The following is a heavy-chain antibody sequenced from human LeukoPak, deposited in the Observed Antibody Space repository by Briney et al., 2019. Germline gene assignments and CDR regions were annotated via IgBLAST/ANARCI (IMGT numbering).Heavy chain of an antibody. CDR1: GFTFSKHW. CDR2: IKEDGSEK. V-gene: IGHV3-7*01. CDR3: AREITIFGRVFGFDL. Sequence: GGSLRLSCAASGFTFSKHWMTWVRQAPGKGLEGVASIKEDGSEKYYVDSVEGRFTISRDNAENSLSLQMNSLRVADTALYTCAREITIFGRVFGFDLWGQGTLVTVSS. J-gene: IGHJ4*02. D-gene: IGHD3-3*01.